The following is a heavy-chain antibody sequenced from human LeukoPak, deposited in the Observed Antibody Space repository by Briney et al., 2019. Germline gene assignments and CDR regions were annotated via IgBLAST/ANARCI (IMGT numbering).Heavy chain of an antibody. CDR3: ARHDGEGATSLDY. CDR2: IYYSGST. Sequence: PSETLSLTCTVSGGSIRSYYWSWIRQPPGKGLEWIGYIYYSGSTNYNPSLKSRVTISVDTSRNQFSLKLSSVTAADTALYYCARHDGEGATSLDYWGQGTLVTVSS. J-gene: IGHJ4*02. V-gene: IGHV4-59*08. CDR1: GGSIRSYY. D-gene: IGHD1-26*01.